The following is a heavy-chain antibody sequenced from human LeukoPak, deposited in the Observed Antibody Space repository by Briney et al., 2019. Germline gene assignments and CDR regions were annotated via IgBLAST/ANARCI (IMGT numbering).Heavy chain of an antibody. V-gene: IGHV5-51*01. Sequence: GESLKISCKGSGYSFTSYWIGWVRQMPGKGLEWMGIIYPGDSDTRYRPSFQGLVTISADKSISTPSLQWSSLKASDTAIFSFAKLPNYYYGMEVWGQGTTVTVPS. CDR1: GYSFTSYW. CDR3: AKLPNYYYGMEV. CDR2: IYPGDSDT. J-gene: IGHJ6*01.